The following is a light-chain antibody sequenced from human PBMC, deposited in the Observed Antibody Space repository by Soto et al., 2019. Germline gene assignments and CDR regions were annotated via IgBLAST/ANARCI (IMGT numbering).Light chain of an antibody. CDR2: GAS. CDR3: QQYNNWPDT. CDR1: QSVSSN. J-gene: IGKJ2*01. Sequence: EIVMTQSPATLSVSPGERATLSCRASQSVSSNLAWYQHKPGQAPRLLIYGASTRATGIPARFSGSGSGTEVTLTISSLQSEDFAVYYCQQYNNWPDTFGQGTKLEIK. V-gene: IGKV3-15*01.